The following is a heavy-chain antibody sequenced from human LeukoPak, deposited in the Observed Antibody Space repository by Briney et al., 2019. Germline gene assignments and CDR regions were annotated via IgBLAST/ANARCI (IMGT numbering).Heavy chain of an antibody. J-gene: IGHJ4*02. V-gene: IGHV3-23*01. CDR3: AKGSSSSRPYYLDY. Sequence: PGGSLRLSCAASGFTFYNYAMSWVRQAPGKGLEWVSAITGSGTDTFHADSVKGRFTISRDNSESTLYLQMNSLRAEDTATYYCAKGSSSSRPYYLDYWGQGTLVTVSS. CDR1: GFTFYNYA. CDR2: ITGSGTDT. D-gene: IGHD6-6*01.